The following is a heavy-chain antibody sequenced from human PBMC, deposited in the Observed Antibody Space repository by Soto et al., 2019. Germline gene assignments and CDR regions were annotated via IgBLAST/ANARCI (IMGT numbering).Heavy chain of an antibody. Sequence: QVQLEESGGGLVKPGGSLRLSCAASGFTFSGFYMSWIRQAPGKGLEYISFISTSGTSANYADSVKGRFIISRDNAKNSLYLQMDSLRAEDTAVYYFARDRGAVTGQYFDYWGQGTLVTVSS. CDR1: GFTFSGFY. D-gene: IGHD6-19*01. V-gene: IGHV3-11*05. CDR3: ARDRGAVTGQYFDY. J-gene: IGHJ4*02. CDR2: ISTSGTSA.